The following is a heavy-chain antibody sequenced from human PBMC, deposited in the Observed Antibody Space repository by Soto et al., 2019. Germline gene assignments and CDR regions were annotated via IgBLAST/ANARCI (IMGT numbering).Heavy chain of an antibody. D-gene: IGHD3-3*01. Sequence: PSETLSLTCAVSGGSISSSNWWSWVRQPPGKGLEWVATISGSDGKTYYADSVKGRFSISRDTSRNTLYLQMNSLRADDTAIYYCAKWSYLDYWGQGTRVTV. CDR2: ISGSDGKT. J-gene: IGHJ4*02. CDR3: AKWSYLDY. CDR1: GGSISSSN. V-gene: IGHV3-23*01.